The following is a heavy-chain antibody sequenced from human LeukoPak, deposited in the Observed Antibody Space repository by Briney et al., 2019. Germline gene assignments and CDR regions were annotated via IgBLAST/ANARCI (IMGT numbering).Heavy chain of an antibody. D-gene: IGHD2-15*01. J-gene: IGHJ6*02. Sequence: PGGSLRLSCAASGFTFSSYAMHWVRQAPGKGLEWVAVISYDGSNKYYADSVKGRFTISRDNSKNTLYLQMNSLRAEDTAVYYCARDTRYCSGGSCYSPSYYYYGMDVWGQGTTVTVS. CDR1: GFTFSSYA. V-gene: IGHV3-30-3*01. CDR3: ARDTRYCSGGSCYSPSYYYYGMDV. CDR2: ISYDGSNK.